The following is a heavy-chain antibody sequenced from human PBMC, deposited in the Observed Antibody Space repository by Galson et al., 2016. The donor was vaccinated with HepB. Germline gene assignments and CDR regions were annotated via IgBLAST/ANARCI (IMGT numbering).Heavy chain of an antibody. CDR3: AGSSGWLSEY. J-gene: IGHJ4*02. D-gene: IGHD6-19*01. Sequence: SGAEVKRPGESLQISCQASGYSFTSYWIGWVRQMPGKGLEWMGIIYTGDSDTRYSPSLQGQVTISVDKSINTAYLQWRSLKASDTAMYYCAGSSGWLSEYWGQGTLLTVSS. V-gene: IGHV5-51*01. CDR1: GYSFTSYW. CDR2: IYTGDSDT.